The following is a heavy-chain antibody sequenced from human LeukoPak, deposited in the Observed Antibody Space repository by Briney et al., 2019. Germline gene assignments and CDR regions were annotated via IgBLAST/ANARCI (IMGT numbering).Heavy chain of an antibody. CDR1: GFTVHSNY. Sequence: GGSLRLSCAASGFTVHSNYMSWVRQAPGKGLEWVSVIDRSGVTHYADSVKGRFTISRDTSKNILYLQMNSLRAEDTAIYYCARCTTASSGWCNWLDPWGQGTLVTVSS. J-gene: IGHJ5*02. D-gene: IGHD3-22*01. V-gene: IGHV3-53*01. CDR2: IDRSGVT. CDR3: ARCTTASSGWCNWLDP.